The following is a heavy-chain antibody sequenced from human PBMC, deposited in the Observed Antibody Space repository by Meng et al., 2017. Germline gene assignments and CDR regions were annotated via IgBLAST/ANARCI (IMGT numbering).Heavy chain of an antibody. CDR3: ARSSGGYSSSWYTFDY. CDR1: GYTFTGYY. Sequence: ASVKVSCNASGYTFTGYYMNWVRQAPGQGLEWMGRINPNSGGTNYAQKFQGRVTMTRDTSISTAYMELSRLRSDDTAVYYCARSSGGYSSSWYTFDYWGQGTLVTVSS. CDR2: INPNSGGT. V-gene: IGHV1-2*06. J-gene: IGHJ4*02. D-gene: IGHD6-13*01.